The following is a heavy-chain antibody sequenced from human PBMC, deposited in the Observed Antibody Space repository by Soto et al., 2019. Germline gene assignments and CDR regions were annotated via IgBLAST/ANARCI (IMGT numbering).Heavy chain of an antibody. Sequence: EVQLVESGGGMVQPGGSLRLSCAASGFIFSTYSMNWVRQAPGKGLEWVSYISTSTSTIYYADSVKGRFTISRDNAKNSLYLQMNSLRAEDTAVYYCARDLNYYDSSGYTDYWGQGTLVTVSS. CDR3: ARDLNYYDSSGYTDY. J-gene: IGHJ4*02. D-gene: IGHD3-22*01. V-gene: IGHV3-48*04. CDR2: ISTSTSTI. CDR1: GFIFSTYS.